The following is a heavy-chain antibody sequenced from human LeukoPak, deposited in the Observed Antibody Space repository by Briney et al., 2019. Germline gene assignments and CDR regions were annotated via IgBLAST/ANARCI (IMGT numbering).Heavy chain of an antibody. CDR2: INPNSGDT. Sequence: ASVKVSCKASEYTLTDYYIHWVRQTPGQGLEWMGWINPNSGDTIYAQKFQGRVTMTRDTSISTAYMELSRLRSDDTAVYYCARDLEYLYPGGAFDIWGQGTMVTVSS. V-gene: IGHV1-2*02. CDR1: EYTLTDYY. D-gene: IGHD3-16*01. J-gene: IGHJ3*02. CDR3: ARDLEYLYPGGAFDI.